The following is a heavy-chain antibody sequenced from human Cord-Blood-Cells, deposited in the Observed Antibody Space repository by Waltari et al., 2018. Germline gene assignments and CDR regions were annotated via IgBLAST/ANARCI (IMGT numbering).Heavy chain of an antibody. CDR3: ARDRGGDGYNYYFDY. CDR1: GFTFSSYS. D-gene: IGHD5-12*01. J-gene: IGHJ4*02. Sequence: EVQLVESGAGLVKPGGSLRLSCAASGFTFSSYSLNWVRQAPGKGLEWVSSISSSSSYIYYADSVKGRFTISRDNAKNSLYLQMNSLRAEDTAVYYCARDRGGDGYNYYFDYWGQGTLVTVSS. V-gene: IGHV3-21*01. CDR2: ISSSSSYI.